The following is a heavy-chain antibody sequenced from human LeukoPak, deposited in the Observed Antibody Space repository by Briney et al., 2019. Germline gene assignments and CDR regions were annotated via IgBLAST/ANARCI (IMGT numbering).Heavy chain of an antibody. CDR2: ISGYIDKT. J-gene: IGHJ3*02. CDR1: GYPFTRHA. D-gene: IGHD2-15*01. Sequence: ASVKVSCKASGYPFTRHAINWVRQAPGQGLEWMGWISGYIDKTKSSQKYQGRVTMTTDTSTSTAYMELRSLRSDDTAVYYCARNGGVGPADAFDIWGQGTMVTVSS. CDR3: ARNGGVGPADAFDI. V-gene: IGHV1-18*01.